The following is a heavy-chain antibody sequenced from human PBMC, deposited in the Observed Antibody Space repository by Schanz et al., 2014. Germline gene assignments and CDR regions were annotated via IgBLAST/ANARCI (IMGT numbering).Heavy chain of an antibody. J-gene: IGHJ3*02. D-gene: IGHD3-10*01. V-gene: IGHV1-18*01. CDR2: INAHTGNT. CDR1: GYTFNNHG. CDR3: ARVHIATYHYNSPGAFDI. Sequence: QVQLVQSGAEVKKPGASATVSCKASGYTFNNHGISWVRQAPGQGLELMGWINAHTGNTQYAQKFQGRVNMTRDTVTTTVHLELTRLRTDDTAIYYCARVHIATYHYNSPGAFDIWGQGTRVTVSS.